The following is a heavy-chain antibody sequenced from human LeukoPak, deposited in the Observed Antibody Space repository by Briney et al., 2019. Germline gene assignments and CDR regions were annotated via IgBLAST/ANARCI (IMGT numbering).Heavy chain of an antibody. V-gene: IGHV3-48*04. Sequence: GGSLRLSCAASGFTFSSYSMNWVRQAPGKGLEWVSYISSSSSTIYYADSVKGRFTISRDNAKNTLYLQMNSLRAEDTAVYYCARGRDGYNYRYFDYWGQGTLVTVSS. CDR3: ARGRDGYNYRYFDY. CDR1: GFTFSSYS. J-gene: IGHJ4*02. D-gene: IGHD5-24*01. CDR2: ISSSSSTI.